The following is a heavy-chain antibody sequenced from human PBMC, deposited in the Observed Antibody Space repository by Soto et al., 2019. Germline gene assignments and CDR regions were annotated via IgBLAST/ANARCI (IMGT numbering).Heavy chain of an antibody. CDR1: GFTFSSYA. Sequence: GGSLRLSCAASGFTFSSYAMSWVRQAPGKGLEWVSAISGSGGSTYYADSVKGRFTISGDNSKNTLYLQMNSLRAEDTAVYYCAKIAAAGTRYPHFDYWGQGTLVTVSS. CDR3: AKIAAAGTRYPHFDY. D-gene: IGHD6-13*01. CDR2: ISGSGGST. J-gene: IGHJ4*02. V-gene: IGHV3-23*01.